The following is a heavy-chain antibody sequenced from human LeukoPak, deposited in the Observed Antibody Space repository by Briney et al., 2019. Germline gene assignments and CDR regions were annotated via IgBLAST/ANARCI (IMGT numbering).Heavy chain of an antibody. D-gene: IGHD2-15*01. CDR1: GFTFSSYA. Sequence: GGSLRLSCAASGFTFSSYAMSWVRQAPGKGLEWVSAISGSTYYADSVKGRFTISRDNSKNTLYLQMNSLRADDTAVYYCARVDQAALDYWGQGTLVTVSS. CDR3: ARVDQAALDY. CDR2: ISGST. V-gene: IGHV3-23*01. J-gene: IGHJ4*02.